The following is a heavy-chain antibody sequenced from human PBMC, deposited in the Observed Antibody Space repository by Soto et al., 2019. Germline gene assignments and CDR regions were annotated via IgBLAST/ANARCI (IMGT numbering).Heavy chain of an antibody. CDR3: ARVKTDSGSYEGDYYMAV. J-gene: IGHJ6*03. D-gene: IGHD3-10*01. CDR1: GDIFSNYT. Sequence: QVQLVQSGAEVKKPGSSVRVSCKASGDIFSNYTISWVRQAPGQGLEWMGRIIPILDVANYALRFQGRVTITADKSTSTVYMELSSLRSEDTAIYYCARVKTDSGSYEGDYYMAVWGKGTTVTVSS. V-gene: IGHV1-69*02. CDR2: IIPILDVA.